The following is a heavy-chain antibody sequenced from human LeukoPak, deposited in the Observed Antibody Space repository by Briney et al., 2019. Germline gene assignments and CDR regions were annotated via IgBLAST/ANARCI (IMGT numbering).Heavy chain of an antibody. CDR2: IYTSGST. V-gene: IGHV4-4*07. CDR1: GGSISSYY. Sequence: SETLSLTCTVSGGSISSYYWSWIRQPAGKGLEWIGRIYTSGSTNYNPSLKSRVTMSVDTSKNQFSLKLSSVTAADTALYYCAKPQYDSSWYYFDYWGQGTLVTVSS. CDR3: AKPQYDSSWYYFDY. J-gene: IGHJ4*02. D-gene: IGHD6-13*01.